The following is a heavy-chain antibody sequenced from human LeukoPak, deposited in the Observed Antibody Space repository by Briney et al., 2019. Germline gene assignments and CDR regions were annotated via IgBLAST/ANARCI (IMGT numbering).Heavy chain of an antibody. Sequence: GGSLKLSCEASGFSVSTNFMTWVRQAPGKGLDWVSVMYSTGATYYADSVKGRFTISRDNSKNTVYLQMNSLTVADTAVYYCAKADSIYSRDDSPFDYWGQGNLVTVSS. CDR3: AKADSIYSRDDSPFDY. CDR2: MYSTGAT. V-gene: IGHV3-53*01. J-gene: IGHJ4*01. CDR1: GFSVSTNF. D-gene: IGHD6-13*01.